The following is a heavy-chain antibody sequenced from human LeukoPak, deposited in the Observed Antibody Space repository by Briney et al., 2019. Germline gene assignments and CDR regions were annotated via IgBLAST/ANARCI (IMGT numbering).Heavy chain of an antibody. CDR1: GFTFSSYA. J-gene: IGHJ6*02. V-gene: IGHV3-23*01. CDR3: ARALRDPCGMDV. Sequence: GGSLRLSCAASGFTFSSYAMSWVRQAPGKGLEWVSAISGSGGSTYYADSVKGRFTISRDNSKNTLYLQMNSLRAEDTAVYYCARALRDPCGMDVWGQGTKVTVSS. CDR2: ISGSGGST. D-gene: IGHD5-24*01.